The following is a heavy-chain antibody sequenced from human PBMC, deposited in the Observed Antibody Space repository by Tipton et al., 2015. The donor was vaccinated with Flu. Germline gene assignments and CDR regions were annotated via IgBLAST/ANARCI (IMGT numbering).Heavy chain of an antibody. CDR3: ARGPTVVTPVYAFDI. D-gene: IGHD4-23*01. V-gene: IGHV4-61*02. CDR2: IYTSAST. Sequence: TLSLTCTVSGASISSAAYYWSWIRQPAGKGLEWIGRIYTSASTNYNPSLKSRVSISLDTSKKQFSLKLTSVTAADAAVYYCARGPTVVTPVYAFDIWGQGKMVTVSS. J-gene: IGHJ3*02. CDR1: GASISSAAYY.